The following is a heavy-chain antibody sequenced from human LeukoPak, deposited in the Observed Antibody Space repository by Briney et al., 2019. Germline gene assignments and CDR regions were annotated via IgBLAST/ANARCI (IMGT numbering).Heavy chain of an antibody. D-gene: IGHD2-2*02. Sequence: SETLSLTCTVSGGSTSSYYWSWIRQPPGKGLEWIGYIYYSGSTNYNPSLKSGVTISVDTSKNQFSLKLSSVTAADTAVYYCARVCSSTSCYRSDAFDIWGQGTMVTVSS. J-gene: IGHJ3*02. V-gene: IGHV4-59*01. CDR2: IYYSGST. CDR3: ARVCSSTSCYRSDAFDI. CDR1: GGSTSSYY.